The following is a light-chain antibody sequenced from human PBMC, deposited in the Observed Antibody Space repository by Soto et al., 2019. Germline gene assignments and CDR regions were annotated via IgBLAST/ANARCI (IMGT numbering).Light chain of an antibody. CDR3: SSYSASGTI. J-gene: IGLJ1*01. CDR1: SADIGGFYY. Sequence: QSALTQPASVSGSPGQSITISCTGTSADIGGFYYVSWYQQFPGKAPKLIIYEVNNRPSGVSDRFSGSKSGHTASLTISGLQAEDGSDYYCSSYSASGTIFGTGTKV. V-gene: IGLV2-14*01. CDR2: EVN.